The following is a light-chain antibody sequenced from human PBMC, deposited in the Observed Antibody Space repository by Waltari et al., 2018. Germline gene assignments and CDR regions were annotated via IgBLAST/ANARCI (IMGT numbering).Light chain of an antibody. CDR3: SSYTSSSTLYV. J-gene: IGLJ1*01. CDR1: SSDVGGYNY. V-gene: IGLV2-14*03. Sequence: QSALTQPASVSGSPGQSITISCTGTSSDVGGYNYVSWYQQHPGKAPKLMIYDVSNRPSVVSNRLSGCKSGNTASLTISGLQAEDEADYYCSSYTSSSTLYVFGTGTKVTVL. CDR2: DVS.